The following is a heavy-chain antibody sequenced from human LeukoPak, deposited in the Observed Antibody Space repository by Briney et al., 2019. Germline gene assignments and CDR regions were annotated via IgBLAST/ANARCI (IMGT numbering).Heavy chain of an antibody. V-gene: IGHV4-59*01. D-gene: IGHD2-2*01. CDR2: IYSSGST. J-gene: IGHJ6*02. CDR1: GGSISSYY. Sequence: PSETLSLTCTVSGGSISSYYWSWIRQPPGKGLEWIGYIYSSGSTNYNPSLKGRVTISVDTSKNQFSLKLSSVTAADTAVYYCARDRTSCSSTSCYGGDGMDVWGQGTTVTVSS. CDR3: ARDRTSCSSTSCYGGDGMDV.